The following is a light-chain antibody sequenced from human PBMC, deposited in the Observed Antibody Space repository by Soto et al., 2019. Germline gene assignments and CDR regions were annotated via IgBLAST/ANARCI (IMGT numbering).Light chain of an antibody. CDR2: DVS. CDR3: RSYTSSSALLYV. V-gene: IGLV2-14*01. J-gene: IGLJ1*01. Sequence: QSALTQPASVSGSPGQSITIACTGTSSDVGGYNYVSWYQQHPGKAPKLMIYDVSNRPSGVSNRFSGSKSGNTASLTISWLQAEDEADYYCRSYTSSSALLYVFGTGTKLTVL. CDR1: SSDVGGYNY.